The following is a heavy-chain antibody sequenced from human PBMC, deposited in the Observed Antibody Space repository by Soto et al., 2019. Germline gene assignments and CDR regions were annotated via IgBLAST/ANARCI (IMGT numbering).Heavy chain of an antibody. CDR3: ARVPGDGGKYFQH. CDR2: IYHSGST. CDR1: GGSISSSNW. D-gene: IGHD2-15*01. Sequence: SETLSLTCAVSGGSISSSNWWSWVRQPPGKGLEWIGEIYHSGSTNYNPSLKSRVTISVDKSKNQFSLKLSSVTAADTAVYYCARVPGDGGKYFQHWGQGTLVTVSS. J-gene: IGHJ1*01. V-gene: IGHV4-4*02.